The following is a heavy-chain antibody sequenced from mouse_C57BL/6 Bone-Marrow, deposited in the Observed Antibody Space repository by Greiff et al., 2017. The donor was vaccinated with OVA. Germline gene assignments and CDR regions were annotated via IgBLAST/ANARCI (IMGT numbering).Heavy chain of an antibody. V-gene: IGHV1-26*01. CDR2: INPNNGGT. D-gene: IGHD2-3*01. CDR3: ASTRYYDGAMDY. CDR1: GYTFTDYY. J-gene: IGHJ4*01. Sequence: VQLQQSGPELVKPGASVKISCKASGYTFTDYYMNWVKQSHGKSLEWIGDINPNNGGTSYNQKFKGKATLTVDKSSSTAYMELRSLTSEDSAVYYCASTRYYDGAMDYWGQGTSVTVSS.